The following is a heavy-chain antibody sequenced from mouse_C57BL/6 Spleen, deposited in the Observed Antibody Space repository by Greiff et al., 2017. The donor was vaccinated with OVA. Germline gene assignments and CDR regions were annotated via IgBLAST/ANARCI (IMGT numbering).Heavy chain of an antibody. CDR3: ARAVTTGFDY. CDR1: GYTFTSYW. J-gene: IGHJ2*01. Sequence: QVQLQQPGAELVMPGASVKLSCKASGYTFTSYWMHWVKQRPGQGLEWIGEIDPSDSYTNYNQKFKGKSTLTADKSSSTAYMQLSSLTSEDSAVYYCARAVTTGFDYWGQGTTLTVSS. CDR2: IDPSDSYT. V-gene: IGHV1-69*01. D-gene: IGHD2-2*01.